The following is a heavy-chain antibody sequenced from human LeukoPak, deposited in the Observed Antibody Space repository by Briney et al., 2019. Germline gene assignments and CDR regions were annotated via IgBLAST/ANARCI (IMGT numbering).Heavy chain of an antibody. CDR1: GYSFTSYW. CDR2: IYPGDSDT. CDR3: ARLLKYSFWFDP. V-gene: IGHV5-51*01. Sequence: GESLQISCQGSGYSFTSYWIGWVRPMPGKGLEWMGIIYPGDSDTRYSPSFQGQVTISADKSISTAYLQWSSLKASDTAMYYCARLLKYSFWFDPWGQGTLVTVSS. D-gene: IGHD2-21*01. J-gene: IGHJ5*02.